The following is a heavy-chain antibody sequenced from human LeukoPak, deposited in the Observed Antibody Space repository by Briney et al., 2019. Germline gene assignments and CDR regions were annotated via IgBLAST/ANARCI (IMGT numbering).Heavy chain of an antibody. Sequence: GGSLRLSCAASGFAFDDYAMHWVRQAPGKCLEWVSGISWNRGTIEYADSVKGRFTISRDNAKNSLYLQMSSLRTEDMALYYCAKDKRAVPGTRAFDSWGQGTLVTVSS. CDR3: AKDKRAVPGTRAFDS. D-gene: IGHD1-26*01. V-gene: IGHV3-9*03. CDR1: GFAFDDYA. J-gene: IGHJ4*02. CDR2: ISWNRGTI.